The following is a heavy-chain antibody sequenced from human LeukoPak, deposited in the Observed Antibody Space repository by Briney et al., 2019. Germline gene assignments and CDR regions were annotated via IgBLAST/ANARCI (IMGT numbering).Heavy chain of an antibody. CDR1: GYTFTSYY. V-gene: IGHV1-46*01. J-gene: IGHJ3*02. Sequence: ASVKVSCTASGYTFTSYYMHWVRQAPAQGLEWMGIINPSGGSTSYAQKFQGRVTMTRDTSTSTVYMELSSRRSEDAAVYYCASWRAVGATTISAFDIWGQGTMVTVSS. CDR3: ASWRAVGATTISAFDI. CDR2: INPSGGST. D-gene: IGHD1-26*01.